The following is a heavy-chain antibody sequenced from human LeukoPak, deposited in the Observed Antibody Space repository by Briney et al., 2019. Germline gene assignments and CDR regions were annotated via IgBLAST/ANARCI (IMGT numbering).Heavy chain of an antibody. CDR2: IGTAGDT. J-gene: IGHJ4*02. Sequence: GGSLRLSCAASGFTFSSYDMHWVRQATGKGLEWVSAIGTAGDTYYPGSVKGRFTISRENAKNSLYLQMNSLRPEDTALYYCAKDQGLYGDSNNFDYWGQGTLVTVSS. D-gene: IGHD4-17*01. CDR3: AKDQGLYGDSNNFDY. CDR1: GFTFSSYD. V-gene: IGHV3-13*01.